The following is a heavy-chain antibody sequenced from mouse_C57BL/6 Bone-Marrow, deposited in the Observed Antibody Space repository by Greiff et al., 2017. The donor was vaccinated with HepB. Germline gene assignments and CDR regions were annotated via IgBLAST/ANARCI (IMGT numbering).Heavy chain of an antibody. Sequence: EVMLVESGGGLVQPGGSLKLSCAASGFTFSDYYMYWVRQTPEKRLEWVAYISNGGGSTYYPDTVKGRFTISRDNAKNTLYLQMSRLKSEDTAMYYCARRSKGYAMDYWGQGTSVTVSS. CDR1: GFTFSDYY. CDR3: ARRSKGYAMDY. D-gene: IGHD1-3*01. J-gene: IGHJ4*01. V-gene: IGHV5-12*01. CDR2: ISNGGGST.